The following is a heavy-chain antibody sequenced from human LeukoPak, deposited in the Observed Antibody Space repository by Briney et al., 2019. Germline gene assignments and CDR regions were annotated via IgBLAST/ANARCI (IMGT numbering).Heavy chain of an antibody. D-gene: IGHD6-13*01. CDR3: ARDLLDVSSWYPKNWFDP. V-gene: IGHV4-39*07. CDR1: GGSISSSSYY. CDR2: IYYSGST. J-gene: IGHJ5*02. Sequence: SETLSLTCTVSGGSISSSSYYWGWIRQPPGKGLEWIGSIYYSGSTYYNPSLKSRVTISVDTSKNQFSLKLSSVTAADTAVYYCARDLLDVSSWYPKNWFDPWGQGTLVTVSS.